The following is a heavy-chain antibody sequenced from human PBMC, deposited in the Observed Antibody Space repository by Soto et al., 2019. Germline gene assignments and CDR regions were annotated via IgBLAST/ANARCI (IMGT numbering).Heavy chain of an antibody. CDR3: ASMTRIYYYMDV. J-gene: IGHJ6*03. CDR2: INHSGST. CDR1: GVSFSGYY. D-gene: IGHD4-17*01. Sequence: SETLSLTCAVYGVSFSGYYWIWIRQPPGKGLEWIGEINHSGSTNYNPSLKSRVTISVDTSKNQFSLKLSSVTAADTAVYYCASMTRIYYYMDVWGKGTTVTVSS. V-gene: IGHV4-34*01.